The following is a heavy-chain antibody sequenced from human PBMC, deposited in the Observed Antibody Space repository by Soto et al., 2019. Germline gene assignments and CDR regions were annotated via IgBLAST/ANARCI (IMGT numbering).Heavy chain of an antibody. V-gene: IGHV4-4*07. CDR3: ARNIAAAGLDH. D-gene: IGHD6-13*01. CDR1: GGSISTYY. CDR2: IYTSGSP. Sequence: SETLSLTCTVSGGSISTYYWSWIRQPAGKGLEWIGRIYTSGSPTHNPSLRSRVTMSVDTSKNQFSLKLSSVTAADTAVYYCARNIAAAGLDHWGQGTLVTVSS. J-gene: IGHJ4*02.